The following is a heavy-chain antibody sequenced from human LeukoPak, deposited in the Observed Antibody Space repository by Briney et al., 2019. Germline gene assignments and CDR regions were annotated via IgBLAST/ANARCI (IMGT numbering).Heavy chain of an antibody. Sequence: AGGSLRLSCVASGFSFSSYRMNWVRQAPGKGLEWVSSISSRNNYIYHADSVKGRFTVSRDNAKSSLYLQMNSLRAEDTAVYYCARDNILELPDSDILADYYGDDAFDIWGQGTMVTVSS. CDR3: ARDNILELPDSDILADYYGDDAFDI. J-gene: IGHJ3*02. D-gene: IGHD3-9*01. CDR1: GFSFSSYR. V-gene: IGHV3-21*01. CDR2: ISSRNNYI.